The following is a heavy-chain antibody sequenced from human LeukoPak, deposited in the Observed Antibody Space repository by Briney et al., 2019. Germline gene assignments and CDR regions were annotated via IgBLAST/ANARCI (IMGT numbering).Heavy chain of an antibody. D-gene: IGHD3-10*01. V-gene: IGHV3-74*01. Sequence: GGSLRLSCAASGFTFSSYWMHWDRQAPGKGLVWVSRIKSDGSSTSYADPVKGRLTISRDNAKNTLYLQVNSLRAEDTAVYYCARDRGDYFDYWGQGTLVTVSS. CDR3: ARDRGDYFDY. CDR1: GFTFSSYW. CDR2: IKSDGSST. J-gene: IGHJ4*02.